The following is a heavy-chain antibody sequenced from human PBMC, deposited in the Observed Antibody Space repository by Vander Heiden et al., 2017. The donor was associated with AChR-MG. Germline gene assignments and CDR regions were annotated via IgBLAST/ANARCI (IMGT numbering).Heavy chain of an antibody. Sequence: QLVDSGGGLVQPGGSLKLSCEASGFSFSGAAMHWVRQAPGKGLEWLGLMKDKDKNYATVYGESAKGRFTISRDDSKNTSYLHMNSLKVEDTAVYYCITSQGVGGQGSLVIVSS. J-gene: IGHJ4*02. CDR3: ITSQGV. CDR1: GFSFSGAA. CDR2: MKDKDKNYAT. D-gene: IGHD3-10*01. V-gene: IGHV3-73*02.